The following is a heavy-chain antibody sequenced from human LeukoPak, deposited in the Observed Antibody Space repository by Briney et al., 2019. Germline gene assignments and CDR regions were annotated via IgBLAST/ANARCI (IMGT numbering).Heavy chain of an antibody. CDR2: ISSSGSVR. CDR1: GFTFSSYN. Sequence: GGSLRLSCVASGFTFSSYNMNWVRQAPGKGLEWLSYISSSGSVRHYADSVKGRFTISRDNAKSSLYLQMNSLRVEDTAVYYCARDDWILNDAFDIWGQGTMVTVSS. CDR3: ARDDWILNDAFDI. D-gene: IGHD3-9*01. J-gene: IGHJ3*02. V-gene: IGHV3-48*04.